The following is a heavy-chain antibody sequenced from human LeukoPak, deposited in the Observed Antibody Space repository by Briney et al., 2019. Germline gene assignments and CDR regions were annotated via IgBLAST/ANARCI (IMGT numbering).Heavy chain of an antibody. CDR1: GFTFSSYA. Sequence: PGGSLSLSCAASGFTFSSYAMHWVRQAPGKGLEWVAVISYDGSNKYYADSVKGRFTISRDNSKNTLYLQMNSLRAEDTAVYYCANEGGRYGDQPFDYWGQGTLVTVSS. CDR3: ANEGGRYGDQPFDY. CDR2: ISYDGSNK. J-gene: IGHJ4*02. V-gene: IGHV3-30-3*02. D-gene: IGHD4-17*01.